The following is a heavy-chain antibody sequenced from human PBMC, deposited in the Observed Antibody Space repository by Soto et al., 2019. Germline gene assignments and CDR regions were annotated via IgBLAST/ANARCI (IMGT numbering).Heavy chain of an antibody. V-gene: IGHV3-33*01. J-gene: IGHJ3*02. CDR1: GFTFSSYG. Sequence: QVQLVESGGGVVQPGRSLRLSCAASGFTFSSYGMHWVRQAPGKGLEWVAGIWYDGSNKYYADSVKGRFTISRDNAKNTLYLQMNSLRAEDTAVYYCARASGIAAAGTRYNAFDIWGQGTMVTVSS. D-gene: IGHD6-13*01. CDR2: IWYDGSNK. CDR3: ARASGIAAAGTRYNAFDI.